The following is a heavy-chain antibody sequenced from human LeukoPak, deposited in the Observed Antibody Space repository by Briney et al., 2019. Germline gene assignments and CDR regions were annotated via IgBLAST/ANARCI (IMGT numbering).Heavy chain of an antibody. Sequence: PSETLSLTCTVSSGSFTSGSYYWSWIRQPAGKGLEWIGRMYTSGSTNYNPSLKSRVTISVDTSKSQFSLKVTSVTAADTAVYFCARDGRLYSSGQVVWFDPWGQGTLVTVSS. CDR1: SGSFTSGSYY. CDR2: MYTSGST. D-gene: IGHD6-19*01. V-gene: IGHV4-61*02. J-gene: IGHJ5*02. CDR3: ARDGRLYSSGQVVWFDP.